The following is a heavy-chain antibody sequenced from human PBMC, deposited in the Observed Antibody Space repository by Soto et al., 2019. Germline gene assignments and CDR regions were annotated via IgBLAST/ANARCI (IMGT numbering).Heavy chain of an antibody. D-gene: IGHD3-3*01. CDR2: MDPNSGNT. CDR3: ARGPDFWSGYYVVWFDP. J-gene: IGHJ5*02. CDR1: GYTFTSYD. Sequence: ASVKVSCKASGYTFTSYDINWVRQATGQGLEWMGWMDPNSGNTGYAQKFQGRVTMTRNTSISTAYMELSSLRSEDTAVYYCARGPDFWSGYYVVWFDPWGQGTLVTVSS. V-gene: IGHV1-8*01.